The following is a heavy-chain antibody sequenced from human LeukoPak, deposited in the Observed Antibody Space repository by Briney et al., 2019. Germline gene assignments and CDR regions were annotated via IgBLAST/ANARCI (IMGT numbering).Heavy chain of an antibody. J-gene: IGHJ4*02. V-gene: IGHV4-39*01. D-gene: IGHD3-22*01. CDR2: IDYSGNT. Sequence: SETLSLTCTVSGGSISSSGYCWGWMRQPPGKALEWIGSIDYSGNTNYNPSLKSRVTIAVDMSKNQFSLKLSSVTAADTAVYYCARHRTIYYDSSGYWVWGQGTLVTVSS. CDR1: GGSISSSGYC. CDR3: ARHRTIYYDSSGYWV.